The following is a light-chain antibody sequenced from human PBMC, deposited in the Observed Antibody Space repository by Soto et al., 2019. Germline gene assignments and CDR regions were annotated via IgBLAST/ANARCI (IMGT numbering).Light chain of an antibody. V-gene: IGKV3-11*01. CDR1: QSVSSS. CDR2: DAS. J-gene: IGKJ4*01. CDR3: QQRSNWPLT. Sequence: DIVLTQSPATLSLSPGERATLSCRASQSVSSSLAWYQQKPGQTPRLLIYDASNRTTGLQARLNGGGCGTDFSLTVSSLEPEDFAVYYCQQRSNWPLTFGGGTKVEIK.